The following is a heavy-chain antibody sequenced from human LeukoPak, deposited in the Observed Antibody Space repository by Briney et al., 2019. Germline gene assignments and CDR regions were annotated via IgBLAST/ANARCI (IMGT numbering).Heavy chain of an antibody. CDR2: IYSSGST. CDR1: GGSISGYY. Sequence: SETLSLTCTVSGGSISGYYWNWIRQPAGQGLEWIGRIYSSGSTDYNPSLKSRVTVSVDTSKNQFSLRLKSVTAADTALYYCARRSGGSSASAFDIWGQGTMVTASS. CDR3: ARRSGGSSASAFDI. J-gene: IGHJ3*02. V-gene: IGHV4-4*07. D-gene: IGHD6-6*01.